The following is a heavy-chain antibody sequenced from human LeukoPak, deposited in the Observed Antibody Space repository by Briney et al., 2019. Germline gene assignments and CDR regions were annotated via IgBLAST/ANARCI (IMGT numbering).Heavy chain of an antibody. CDR2: ISGGGGGT. V-gene: IGHV3-23*01. D-gene: IGHD3-16*01. CDR3: ARETSNYAGY. J-gene: IGHJ4*02. CDR1: GFTFRSYA. Sequence: GGSLRLSCAASGFTFRSYAMGWVRQSPGKGLEWVSSISGGGGGTYYAEFVKGRFTISRDNSKNTLYLQMNSLRAGDTAVYYCARETSNYAGYWGQGTLVTVSS.